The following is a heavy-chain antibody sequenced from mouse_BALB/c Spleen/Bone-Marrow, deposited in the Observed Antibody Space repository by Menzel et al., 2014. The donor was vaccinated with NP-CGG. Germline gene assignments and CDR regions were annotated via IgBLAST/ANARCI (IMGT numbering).Heavy chain of an antibody. V-gene: IGHV8-12*01. D-gene: IGHD1-2*01. J-gene: IGHJ4*01. CDR2: IYWDDDK. CDR3: ARRGGYGYGAMDY. Sequence: SGPGILQPSQTLSLTCSYSGFPLSTSGMGVSWIRQPSGKGLEWLAHIYWDDDKRYNPSLKSRLTISKDTSSNQVFLKITSVDTADTATYYCARRGGYGYGAMDYWGQGTSVTVSS. CDR1: GFPLSTSGMG.